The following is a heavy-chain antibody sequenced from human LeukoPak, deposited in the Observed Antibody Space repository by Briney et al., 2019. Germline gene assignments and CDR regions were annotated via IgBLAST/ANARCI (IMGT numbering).Heavy chain of an antibody. V-gene: IGHV3-66*01. CDR1: GFTFSSYG. CDR3: ARGVRGYYDSSGYSFDY. Sequence: GGSLRLSCAASGFTFSSYGMSWVRQAPGKGLEWVSVIYSGGSTYYADSVKGRFTISRDNSKNTLYLQMNSLRAEDTAVYYCARGVRGYYDSSGYSFDYWGQGTLVTVSS. J-gene: IGHJ4*02. D-gene: IGHD3-22*01. CDR2: IYSGGST.